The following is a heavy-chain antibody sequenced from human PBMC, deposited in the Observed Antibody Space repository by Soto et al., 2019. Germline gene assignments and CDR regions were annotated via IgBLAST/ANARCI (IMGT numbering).Heavy chain of an antibody. CDR3: ARHEGWTGPDQ. CDR1: GASIGSGGW. CDR2: IFHDGNT. D-gene: IGHD2-8*02. J-gene: IGHJ5*02. V-gene: IGHV4-4*02. Sequence: PSETLSLTCAVSGASIGSGGWWSWVRQPPGQGLEWIAEIFHDGNTNYSPSLKSRVTISVDKSQNQFSLNVYSVTAADTAVYYCARHEGWTGPDQWGQGTLGTV.